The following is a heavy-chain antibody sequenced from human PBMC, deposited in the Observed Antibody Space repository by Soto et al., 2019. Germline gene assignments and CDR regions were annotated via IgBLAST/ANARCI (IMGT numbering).Heavy chain of an antibody. Sequence: GGSLRLSCAASGFTFSSYAMSWGRQAPGKGLEWVSAISGSGGSTYYADSVKGRFTISRDNSKNTLYLQMNSLRAEDTAVYYCAKGRITIFGVVIQHPYSYYAMDVWGQGTTVTVSS. D-gene: IGHD3-3*01. CDR1: GFTFSSYA. CDR2: ISGSGGST. CDR3: AKGRITIFGVVIQHPYSYYAMDV. J-gene: IGHJ6*02. V-gene: IGHV3-23*01.